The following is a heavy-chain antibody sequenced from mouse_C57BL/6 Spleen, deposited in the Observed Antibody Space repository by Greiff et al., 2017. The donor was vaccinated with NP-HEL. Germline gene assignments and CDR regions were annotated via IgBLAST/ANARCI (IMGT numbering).Heavy chain of an antibody. V-gene: IGHV1-64*01. CDR3: ARLITTVVAFDY. D-gene: IGHD1-1*01. J-gene: IGHJ2*01. CDR2: IHPNSGST. CDR1: GYTFTSYW. Sequence: QVQLQQPGAELVKPGASVKLSCKASGYTFTSYWMHWVKQRPGQGLEWIGMIHPNSGSTNYNEKFKSKATLTVDKSSSTAYMQLSSLTSDDSAVYYCARLITTVVAFDYWGQGTTLTVSS.